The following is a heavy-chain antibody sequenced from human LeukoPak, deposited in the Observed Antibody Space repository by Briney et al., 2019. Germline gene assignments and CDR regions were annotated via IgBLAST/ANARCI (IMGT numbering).Heavy chain of an antibody. CDR2: IYHSGKI. D-gene: IGHD3-10*01. CDR1: GYSINNGYY. Sequence: SDTLSLTCIVSGYSINNGYYWGWIRQPPGRGLEWIGSIYHSGKIYYNPSLKSRVTISVDTSKNQFSLKLSSVTAADTAVYYCARDPEGSGSYYNVIWGQGTLVTVSS. CDR3: ARDPEGSGSYYNVI. V-gene: IGHV4-38-2*02. J-gene: IGHJ4*02.